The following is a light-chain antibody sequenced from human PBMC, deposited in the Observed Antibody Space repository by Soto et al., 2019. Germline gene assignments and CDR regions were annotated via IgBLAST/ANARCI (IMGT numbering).Light chain of an antibody. Sequence: QSALTQPRSVSGSPGQSVAISCTGTSSDVGGYNYVSWYQQHPGKAPKLMIFDVSKRPSGVPDRFSGSKSGNTASLTISGLQAEDEADYYCWSYGGRFFGTGTKLTVL. CDR3: WSYGGRF. J-gene: IGLJ1*01. CDR1: SSDVGGYNY. CDR2: DVS. V-gene: IGLV2-11*01.